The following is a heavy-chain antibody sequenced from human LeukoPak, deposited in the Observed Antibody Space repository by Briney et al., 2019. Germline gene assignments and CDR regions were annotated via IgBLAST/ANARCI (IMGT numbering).Heavy chain of an antibody. Sequence: PGETLTLSCAASGFTFSSYGMHWVRQAPGKGLGWMAVVWYDGSNKYYADSVKGRFTISRENSKNPLYLQMNSLRAEDTAVYYCARDRGPGYSYGVLGYWGQGTLVTVS. CDR1: GFTFSSYG. J-gene: IGHJ4*02. CDR2: VWYDGSNK. D-gene: IGHD5-18*01. CDR3: ARDRGPGYSYGVLGY. V-gene: IGHV3-33*01.